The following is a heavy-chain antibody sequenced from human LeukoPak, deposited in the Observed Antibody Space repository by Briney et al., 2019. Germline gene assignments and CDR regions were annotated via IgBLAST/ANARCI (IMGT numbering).Heavy chain of an antibody. CDR1: GGSISSGSYY. Sequence: SETLSLTCTVSGGSISSGSYYWSWIRQPAGKGLEWIGRIYTSGSTNYNPSLKSRVTISVDTSKNQFSLKLSSVTAADTAVYYCARHNYVWGSYLLPFDYWGQGTLVTVSS. D-gene: IGHD3-16*01. J-gene: IGHJ4*02. CDR2: IYTSGST. V-gene: IGHV4-61*02. CDR3: ARHNYVWGSYLLPFDY.